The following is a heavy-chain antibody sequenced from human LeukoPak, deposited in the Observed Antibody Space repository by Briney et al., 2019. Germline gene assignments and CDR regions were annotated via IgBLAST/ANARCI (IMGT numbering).Heavy chain of an antibody. CDR3: ARQITRQTSWFDP. Sequence: PSETLSLTCTVSGGSISSYYWSWIRQPPGKGLEWIGYIYYSGSTNYSPSLKSRVTISVDTSKNQFSLKLSSVTAADTAVYYCARQITRQTSWFDPWGQGTLVTVSS. J-gene: IGHJ5*02. V-gene: IGHV4-59*08. CDR2: IYYSGST. CDR1: GGSISSYY. D-gene: IGHD1-7*01.